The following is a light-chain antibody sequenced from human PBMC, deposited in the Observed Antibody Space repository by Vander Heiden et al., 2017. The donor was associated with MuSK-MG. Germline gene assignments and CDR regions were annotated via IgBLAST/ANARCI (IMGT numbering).Light chain of an antibody. V-gene: IGKV1-39*01. Sequence: DIQMTQSPSSLSASVGDRVTITCRASQSVSTFLNWYKHKPGKAPNLLIYGTSTWQPGVPSRFSGSGSGTDFTLTISRLQPEDFAIYYCQQSSTTHTFGQGTRLDIK. CDR1: QSVSTF. CDR2: GTS. J-gene: IGKJ5*01. CDR3: QQSSTTHT.